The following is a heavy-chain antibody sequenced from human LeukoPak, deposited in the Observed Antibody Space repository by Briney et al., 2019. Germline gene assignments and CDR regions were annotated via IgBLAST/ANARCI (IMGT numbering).Heavy chain of an antibody. CDR2: IKQDGSEK. V-gene: IGHV3-7*01. CDR3: ARDRYSSSWYSPFDY. J-gene: IGHJ4*02. CDR1: GFTFSSYW. Sequence: PGGSLRLSCAASGFTFSSYWMSWVRQAPGKGLEWVANIKQDGSEKYYVDSVKGRFTISRDNAKNSLYLQMSSLRAEDTAVYYCARDRYSSSWYSPFDYWGQGTLVTVSS. D-gene: IGHD6-13*01.